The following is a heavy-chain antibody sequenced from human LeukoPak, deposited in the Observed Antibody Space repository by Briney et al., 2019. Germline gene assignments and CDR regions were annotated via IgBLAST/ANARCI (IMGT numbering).Heavy chain of an antibody. CDR3: ARVDYYDSSGYYPFDY. D-gene: IGHD3-22*01. J-gene: IGHJ4*02. V-gene: IGHV1-18*01. CDR1: GCTFTSYG. Sequence: ASVTVSCKASGCTFTSYGISWVRQAPGQGLEWMGWISAYNGNTNYAQKLQGRVTMTTDTLTSTAYMELRSLRSDDTAVYYCARVDYYDSSGYYPFDYWGQGTLVTVSS. CDR2: ISAYNGNT.